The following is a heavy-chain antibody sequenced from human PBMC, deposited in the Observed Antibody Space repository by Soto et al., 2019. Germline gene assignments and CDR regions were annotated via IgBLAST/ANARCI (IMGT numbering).Heavy chain of an antibody. D-gene: IGHD2-15*01. CDR2: INPSGGST. V-gene: IGHV1-46*01. CDR3: ARSVLVVAAHPGVLSY. Sequence: GASVKVSCKASGYTFTSYYMHWVRQAPGQGLEWMGIINPSGGSTSYAQKFQGRVTMTRDTSTSTVYMELSSLRSEDTAVYYCARSVLVVAAHPGVLSYWCPGTLVTVSS. CDR1: GYTFTSYY. J-gene: IGHJ4*02.